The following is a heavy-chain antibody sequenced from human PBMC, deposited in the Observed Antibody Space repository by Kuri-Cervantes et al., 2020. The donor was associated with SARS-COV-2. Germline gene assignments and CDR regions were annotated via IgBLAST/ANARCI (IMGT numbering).Heavy chain of an antibody. CDR1: GFTFSDYY. V-gene: IGHV3-11*01. CDR2: ISSSGSTI. CDR3: ARGGGSPKWGQKNYYYYYGMDV. Sequence: GGSLRLSCAASGFTFSDYYMSWIRQAPGKGLEWVSYISSSGSTIYYADSVKGRFTISRDNAKNSLYLQMNSLRAEDTAVYYCARGGGSPKWGQKNYYYYYGMDVWGQGTTVTVSS. J-gene: IGHJ6*02. D-gene: IGHD1-26*01.